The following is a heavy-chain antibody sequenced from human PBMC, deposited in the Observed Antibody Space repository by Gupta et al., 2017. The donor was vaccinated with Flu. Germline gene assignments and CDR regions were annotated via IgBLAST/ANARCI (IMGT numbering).Heavy chain of an antibody. V-gene: IGHV3-21*01. D-gene: IGHD2-15*01. CDR3: TRAWDCSGGSCYSDY. J-gene: IGHJ4*02. Sequence: QAPGKGVEWDSSSSSRSSYISSSDSVRGRFTIPRDNAENSLYLQMNSLRAEDTAVYYCTRAWDCSGGSCYSDYWGQGVLLTVSS. CDR2: SSSRSSYI.